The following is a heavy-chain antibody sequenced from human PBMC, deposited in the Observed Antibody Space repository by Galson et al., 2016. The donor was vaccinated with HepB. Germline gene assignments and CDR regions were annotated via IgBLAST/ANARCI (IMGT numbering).Heavy chain of an antibody. V-gene: IGHV4-31*03. CDR1: GGSISSGGYY. Sequence: TLSLTCTVSGGSISSGGYYWNWIRPHPGKGLEWIGYFYSSGSTIYNPSLKSRLIISVDVSKNQFSLELSSVTAADTAVYYCARDLGRFVDYYGMDVWGQGTTVTVSS. CDR3: ARDLGRFVDYYGMDV. J-gene: IGHJ6*02. CDR2: FYSSGST. D-gene: IGHD3-3*01.